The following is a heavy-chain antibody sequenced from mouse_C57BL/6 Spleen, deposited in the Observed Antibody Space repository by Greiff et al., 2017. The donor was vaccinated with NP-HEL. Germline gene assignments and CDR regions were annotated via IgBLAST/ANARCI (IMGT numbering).Heavy chain of an antibody. V-gene: IGHV1-80*01. Sequence: QVQLQQSGAELVKPGASVKISCKASGYAFSSYWMNWVKQRPGKGLEWIGQIYPGDGDTNYNGKFKGKATLTADKSSSTAYMQLSSLSSEDYAVYIYARPIYDDYVDYAMDYWGQGTSVTVSS. J-gene: IGHJ4*01. CDR1: GYAFSSYW. D-gene: IGHD2-13*01. CDR3: ARPIYDDYVDYAMDY. CDR2: IYPGDGDT.